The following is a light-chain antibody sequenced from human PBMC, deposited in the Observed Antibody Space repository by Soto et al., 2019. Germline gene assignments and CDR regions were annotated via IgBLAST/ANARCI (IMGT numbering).Light chain of an antibody. CDR2: EVT. Sequence: QSALTQPPSASGSPGQSVTISCTGTSSDVGSYNYVSWYQQHPNKAPKLMIYEVTKRPSGVPDRFSGSKSGNTASLTVSGLQAEDEADYYCSSYGGNNNLVFGGGTKLTVL. V-gene: IGLV2-8*01. CDR3: SSYGGNNNLV. J-gene: IGLJ3*02. CDR1: SSDVGSYNY.